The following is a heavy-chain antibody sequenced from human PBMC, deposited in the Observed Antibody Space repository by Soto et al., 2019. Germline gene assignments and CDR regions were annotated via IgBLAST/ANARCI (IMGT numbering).Heavy chain of an antibody. Sequence: AGSLRLSFAAYGFTFTNYAMNWVRQAPGVGVEWDATISNTGGGTDYADSVKGRFTIARDNSKNTLYLQMSSLRVEETAVYYCAKDRLAGNFDYWGQGTQVTVSS. CDR2: ISNTGGGT. V-gene: IGHV3-23*01. J-gene: IGHJ4*02. CDR1: GFTFTNYA. CDR3: AKDRLAGNFDY.